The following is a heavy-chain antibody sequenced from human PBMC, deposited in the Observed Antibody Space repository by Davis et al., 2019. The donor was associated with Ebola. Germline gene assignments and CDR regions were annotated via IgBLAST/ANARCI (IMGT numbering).Heavy chain of an antibody. J-gene: IGHJ4*02. CDR2: SNSNSGDT. D-gene: IGHD4-23*01. Sequence: ALVKVSCKASGYTFTGHFINWVRQAPGQGLEWMGRSNSNSGDTNYAQKFQGRVTMTRDTSISTAYMELNRLRSDDTAVYFCARRGGNAFDYWGQGTPVTVSS. CDR3: ARRGGNAFDY. V-gene: IGHV1-2*06. CDR1: GYTFTGHF.